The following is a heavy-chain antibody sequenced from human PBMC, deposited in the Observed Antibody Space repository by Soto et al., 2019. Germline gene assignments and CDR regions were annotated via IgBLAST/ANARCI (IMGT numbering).Heavy chain of an antibody. CDR3: ARSPIFYDILTGYSSRPRDYYGMDV. Sequence: ASVKVSCKAPGYTFTSYGISWVRQAPGQGLEWMGWISAYNGNTNYAQKLQGRVTMTTDTSTSTAYMELRSLRSDDTAVYYCARSPIFYDILTGYSSRPRDYYGMDVWGQGTTVTVSS. CDR2: ISAYNGNT. J-gene: IGHJ6*02. CDR1: GYTFTSYG. V-gene: IGHV1-18*04. D-gene: IGHD3-9*01.